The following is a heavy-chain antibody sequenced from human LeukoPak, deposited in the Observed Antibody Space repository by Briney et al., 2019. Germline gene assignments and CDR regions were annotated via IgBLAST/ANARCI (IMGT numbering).Heavy chain of an antibody. Sequence: PGGSLRLSCAASGFTFDDYAMHWVRQAPGKGLEWVSGISWNSGSIGYADSVKGRFTIFRDNAKNSLYLQMNSLRPDDTAVYYCARALADNRGYYLGFDYWGRGTLVTVSS. CDR3: ARALADNRGYYLGFDY. V-gene: IGHV3-9*01. CDR2: ISWNSGSI. CDR1: GFTFDDYA. D-gene: IGHD3-22*01. J-gene: IGHJ4*02.